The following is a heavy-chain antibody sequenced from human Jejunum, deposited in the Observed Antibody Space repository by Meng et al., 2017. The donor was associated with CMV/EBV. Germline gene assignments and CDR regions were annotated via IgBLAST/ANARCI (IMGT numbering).Heavy chain of an antibody. CDR3: GREEYGSGSCAPLHR. Sequence: SWFHFSPSLFPWVPLAPGKGLAWVSAIAPLCDTKRYADSVKGRFTVSRDHSKDTVYLQMDSLRLEDTGVYYCGREEYGSGSCAPLHRWGQGTLVTVSS. D-gene: IGHD2-15*01. J-gene: IGHJ5*02. CDR1: WFHFSPSL. CDR2: IAPLCDTK. V-gene: IGHV3-30-3*01.